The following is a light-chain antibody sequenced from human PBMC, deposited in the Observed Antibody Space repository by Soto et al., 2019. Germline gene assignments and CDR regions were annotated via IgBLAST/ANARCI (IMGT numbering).Light chain of an antibody. CDR3: KQLRMYPST. V-gene: IGKV1-9*01. Sequence: DILLTQSPSSLSASVGDRVTITCRASQGINTDLAWYQQKPGKAPDLLIYSAYTLQSGVPSRFSGSGSGTDFALTITSLQAEDFATYYCKQLRMYPSTFGGGTKVDIK. CDR2: SAY. J-gene: IGKJ4*01. CDR1: QGINTD.